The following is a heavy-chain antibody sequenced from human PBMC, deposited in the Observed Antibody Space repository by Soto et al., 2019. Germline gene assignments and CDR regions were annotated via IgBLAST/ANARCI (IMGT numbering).Heavy chain of an antibody. CDR3: AKAQVQNYGDYYFDT. Sequence: EVQLVESGGGLVQPGRSLRLSCAASGFTFDDYAMHWVRQAPGKGLEWVSGISWNSGSIGYADSVKGRFTISRDNAKNSLYLQMYSLRSEDTALYYCAKAQVQNYGDYYFDTGGQGTRVTVSS. V-gene: IGHV3-9*01. D-gene: IGHD4-17*01. CDR1: GFTFDDYA. J-gene: IGHJ4*02. CDR2: ISWNSGSI.